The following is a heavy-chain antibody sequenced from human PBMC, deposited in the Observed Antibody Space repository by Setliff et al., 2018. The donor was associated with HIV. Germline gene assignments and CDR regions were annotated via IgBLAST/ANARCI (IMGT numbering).Heavy chain of an antibody. D-gene: IGHD2-21*02. Sequence: SQTLSLTCTVSGYSISSGYYWGWIRQPPGKGLEWIGSIYHSGNTYYNPSLKSRVTISVDTSTNQFSLKLSSVTAADTTVYYCARPRLHNYYYYGMDVWGQGTTVTVSS. J-gene: IGHJ6*02. CDR1: GYSISSGYY. V-gene: IGHV4-38-2*02. CDR3: ARPRLHNYYYYGMDV. CDR2: IYHSGNT.